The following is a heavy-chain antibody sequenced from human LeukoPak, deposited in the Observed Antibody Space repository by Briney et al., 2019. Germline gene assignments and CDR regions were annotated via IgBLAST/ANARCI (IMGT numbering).Heavy chain of an antibody. CDR2: ISYDGSNT. J-gene: IGHJ3*02. CDR3: ARGSVVTSWAFDI. V-gene: IGHV3-30*14. Sequence: GGSLRLSCAASGFTFSSYAMHWVRQAPGKGLEWVAVISYDGSNTYYTDSVKGRFTISRDGSKNTLYLQMNSLRVEDTAVYYCARGSVVTSWAFDIWGQGTMVTVSS. CDR1: GFTFSSYA. D-gene: IGHD2-21*02.